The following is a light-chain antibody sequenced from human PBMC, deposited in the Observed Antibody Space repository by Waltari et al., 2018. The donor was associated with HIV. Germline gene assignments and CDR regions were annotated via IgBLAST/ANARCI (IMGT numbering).Light chain of an antibody. Sequence: EIVLTQSPATLSLSPGARATLSCRASQSVSSYLAWYQQKPGQATRLLIYDASNRATGIPARFSGSGSGTDFTLTISSLEPEDFAVYYCQQRSNWPPWTFGQGTKVEIK. CDR3: QQRSNWPPWT. J-gene: IGKJ1*01. V-gene: IGKV3-11*01. CDR2: DAS. CDR1: QSVSSY.